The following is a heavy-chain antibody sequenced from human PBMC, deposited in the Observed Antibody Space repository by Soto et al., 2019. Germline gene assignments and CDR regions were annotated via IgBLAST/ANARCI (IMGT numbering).Heavy chain of an antibody. Sequence: QVQLQESGPGLVKPSGTLSLTCAASSGSIFTTNWWSWVLQSPGRGLQWIGDIYHSGSPKYTPSLKSPVSIPIATFIGRLVVNLTSVTAPTTAVYYCVRKRTLAIAQFVGGYDFDVWR. CDR1: SGSIFTTNW. CDR2: IYHSGSP. CDR3: VRKRTLAIAQFVGGYDFDV. D-gene: IGHD3-16*01. J-gene: IGHJ3*01. V-gene: IGHV4-4*02.